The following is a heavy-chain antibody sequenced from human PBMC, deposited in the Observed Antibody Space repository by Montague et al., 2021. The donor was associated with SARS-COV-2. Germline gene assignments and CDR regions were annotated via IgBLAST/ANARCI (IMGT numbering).Heavy chain of an antibody. CDR3: VRPLWFGDSDYYFDS. CDR1: GFTFRSYW. D-gene: IGHD3-10*01. CDR2: IKPDGTST. Sequence: SLRLSCAASGFTFRSYWMHWVRRVPGRGLVWVSRIKPDGTSTNYAASVQGRFTISRDNAKNTLSLQMNNLRAEDTAIYYCVRPLWFGDSDYYFDSWGQGTLVTVSS. V-gene: IGHV3-74*01. J-gene: IGHJ4*02.